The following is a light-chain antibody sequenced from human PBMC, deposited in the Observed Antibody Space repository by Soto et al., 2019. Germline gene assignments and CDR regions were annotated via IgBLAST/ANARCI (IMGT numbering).Light chain of an antibody. CDR3: APWDDSLNGPV. V-gene: IGLV1-44*01. CDR2: ANN. Sequence: QSVLTQPPSASGTPGQRVTISCSGSSSNIGSNTVNWYQQLPGTAPKLLIYANNQRPSGVPDRFSGSKSGTSASLAISGLQSEDEADYYCAPWDDSLNGPVFGGGTKLT. CDR1: SSNIGSNT. J-gene: IGLJ3*02.